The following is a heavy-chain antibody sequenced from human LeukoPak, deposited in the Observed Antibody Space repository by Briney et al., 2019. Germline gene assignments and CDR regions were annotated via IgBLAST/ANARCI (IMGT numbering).Heavy chain of an antibody. V-gene: IGHV4-59*12. J-gene: IGHJ5*02. CDR1: GGSISSYY. Sequence: SETLSLTCTVSGGSISSYYWSWIRQPPGKGLEWIGYIYYSGSTNYNPSLKSRVTISVDTSKNQFSLKLSSVTAADTAVYYCARGRYYDFWSGYFNWFDPWGQGTLVTVSS. CDR2: IYYSGST. CDR3: ARGRYYDFWSGYFNWFDP. D-gene: IGHD3-3*01.